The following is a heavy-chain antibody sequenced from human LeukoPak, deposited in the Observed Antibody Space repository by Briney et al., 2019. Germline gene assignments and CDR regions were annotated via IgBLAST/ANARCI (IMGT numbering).Heavy chain of an antibody. CDR2: ISGSGTST. CDR1: GFTFSSYG. Sequence: GGSLRLSCAASGFTFSSYGMNWVRQAPGKGLEWVSTISGSGTSTYYADSVKGRFTVSRDNSQSTLFLQINSLRADDAALYYCVKDATWGGFDYWGQGTLVTVSS. D-gene: IGHD3-16*01. CDR3: VKDATWGGFDY. V-gene: IGHV3-23*01. J-gene: IGHJ4*02.